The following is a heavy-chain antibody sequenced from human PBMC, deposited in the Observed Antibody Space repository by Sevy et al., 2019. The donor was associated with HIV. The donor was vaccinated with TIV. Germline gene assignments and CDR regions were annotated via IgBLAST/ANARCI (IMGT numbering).Heavy chain of an antibody. CDR1: GFPFTTYA. D-gene: IGHD3-16*01. CDR3: ARDVSGGERLGQLWAYFDY. J-gene: IGHJ4*02. CDR2: ISFNGGNK. Sequence: GGSLRLSCAASGFPFTTYAVHWVRQAPGKGLEWLAVISFNGGNKFYADSVRGRFTISRDNSENTMYLQMNSLRVEDTVMYYWARDVSGGERLGQLWAYFDYWGQGTLVTVSS. V-gene: IGHV3-30-3*01.